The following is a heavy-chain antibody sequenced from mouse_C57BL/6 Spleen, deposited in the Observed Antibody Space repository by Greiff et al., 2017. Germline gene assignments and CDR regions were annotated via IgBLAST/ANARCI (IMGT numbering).Heavy chain of an antibody. CDR2: IYPGDGDT. CDR3: AKFITTVVGGYYLDY. J-gene: IGHJ2*01. V-gene: IGHV1-82*01. CDR1: GYAFSSSW. Sequence: QVQLLQSGPELVKPGASVKISCKASGYAFSSSWMNWVKQRPGKGLEWIGRIYPGDGDTNYNGKFKGKATLTADKSSSTAYMQLSSLTSEDSAVYFCAKFITTVVGGYYLDYWGQGTTLTVSS. D-gene: IGHD1-1*01.